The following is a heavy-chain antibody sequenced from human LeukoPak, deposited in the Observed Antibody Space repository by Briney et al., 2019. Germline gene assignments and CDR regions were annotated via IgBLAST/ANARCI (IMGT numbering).Heavy chain of an antibody. CDR3: ARGTILVGATTVDY. CDR2: ISAVNGDT. Sequence: GASVPVSCTASGYTFTFYGISWVRQAPGQGLEWMGWISAVNGDTNYAQKIKGRVTMTTDTSTSTAYMELRSRRSDDTAVYYCARGTILVGATTVDYWGQGTLVTVSA. D-gene: IGHD1-26*01. J-gene: IGHJ4*02. V-gene: IGHV1-18*01. CDR1: GYTFTFYG.